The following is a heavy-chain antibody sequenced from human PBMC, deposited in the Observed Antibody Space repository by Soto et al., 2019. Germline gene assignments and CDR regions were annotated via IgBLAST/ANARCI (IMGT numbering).Heavy chain of an antibody. CDR3: ARDGYCTNGVCYSFDY. D-gene: IGHD2-8*01. CDR2: ISSSSSYI. CDR1: GFTFSSYS. Sequence: EVQLVESGGGLVKPGGSLRLSCAASGFTFSSYSMNWVRQAPGKGLEWVSSISSSSSYIYYADSVKGRFTISRDNAENSLYLQMNRLRAEDTAVYYCARDGYCTNGVCYSFDYWGQGTLVTVSS. V-gene: IGHV3-21*01. J-gene: IGHJ4*02.